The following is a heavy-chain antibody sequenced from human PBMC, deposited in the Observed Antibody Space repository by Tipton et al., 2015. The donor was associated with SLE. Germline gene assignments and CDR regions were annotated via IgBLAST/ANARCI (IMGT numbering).Heavy chain of an antibody. CDR1: SSSSYY. J-gene: IGHJ6*02. Sequence: SSSSYYWGWIRQPPGKGLEWMGRIDPSDSYTNYSPSFQGHVTISADKSISTAYLQWSSLKASDTAMYYCARRHSSGSLDYYYGMDVWGQGTTVTVSS. V-gene: IGHV5-10-1*01. CDR2: IDPSDSYT. D-gene: IGHD6-19*01. CDR3: ARRHSSGSLDYYYGMDV.